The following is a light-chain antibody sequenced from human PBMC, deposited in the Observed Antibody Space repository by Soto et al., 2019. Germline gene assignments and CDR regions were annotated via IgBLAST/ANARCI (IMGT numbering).Light chain of an antibody. Sequence: QSALTQPASVSGSPGQSITISCTGTRSDVGRYNLVSWYQQHPGKAPKLMIYEGSKRPSGVSNRFSGSKSGNTASLTISGLQAEDEAYYCCCSYAGSSTFYVFGTGTKLTVL. V-gene: IGLV2-23*01. CDR1: RSDVGRYNL. J-gene: IGLJ1*01. CDR3: CSYAGSSTFYV. CDR2: EGS.